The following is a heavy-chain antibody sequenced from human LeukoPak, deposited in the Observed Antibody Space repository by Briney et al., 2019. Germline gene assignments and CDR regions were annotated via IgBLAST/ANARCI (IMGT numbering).Heavy chain of an antibody. J-gene: IGHJ4*02. V-gene: IGHV3-21*01. Sequence: GGSLRLSCSASEFTFSSFGMNWVRQAPGKGLEWVSLITGTSGRTYYAASVKGRFTISRDNAKNTLYLQMNSLRAEDTAVYYCARERDSSGWYGFDYWGQGTLVTVSS. CDR2: ITGTSGRT. D-gene: IGHD6-19*01. CDR1: EFTFSSFG. CDR3: ARERDSSGWYGFDY.